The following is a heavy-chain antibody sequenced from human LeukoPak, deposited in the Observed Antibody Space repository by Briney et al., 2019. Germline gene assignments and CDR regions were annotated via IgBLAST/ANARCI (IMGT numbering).Heavy chain of an antibody. CDR1: GYTFTSYG. J-gene: IGHJ4*02. Sequence: GASVKVSCKASGYTFTSYGINWVRQATGQGLEWMGWMNPNSGNTGYAQKFQGRVTMTRNTSISTAYMELSSLRSEDTAVYYCATGPLGYCSGGSCSWGQGTLVTVSS. D-gene: IGHD2-15*01. CDR2: MNPNSGNT. CDR3: ATGPLGYCSGGSCS. V-gene: IGHV1-8*02.